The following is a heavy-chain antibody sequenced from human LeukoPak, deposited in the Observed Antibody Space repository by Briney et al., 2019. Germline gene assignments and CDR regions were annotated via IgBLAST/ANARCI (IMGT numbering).Heavy chain of an antibody. CDR3: ASVVAAT. V-gene: IGHV4-34*01. CDR1: GGSFSGYY. J-gene: IGHJ5*02. CDR2: INHGGST. Sequence: SETLSLTCAVYGGSFSGYYWSWIRQPPGKGLEWIGEINHGGSTNYNPSLKSRVTISVDTSKNQFSLKLSSVTAADTAVYYCASVVAATWGQGTLVTVSS. D-gene: IGHD2-15*01.